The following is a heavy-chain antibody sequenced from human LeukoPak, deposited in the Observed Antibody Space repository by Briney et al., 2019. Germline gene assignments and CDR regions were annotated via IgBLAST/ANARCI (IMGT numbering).Heavy chain of an antibody. J-gene: IGHJ5*02. CDR2: MNTNSGNT. D-gene: IGHD3-3*01. CDR3: ARGPLQYYDFWSGYYSNNWFDP. Sequence: ASVKVSCMASGYTFTSYDINWVRQATGQGLEWMGWMNTNSGNTGYAQKFQGRVTITRNTSISTAYMELSSLRSEDTAVYYCARGPLQYYDFWSGYYSNNWFDPWGQGTLVTVSS. CDR1: GYTFTSYD. V-gene: IGHV1-8*03.